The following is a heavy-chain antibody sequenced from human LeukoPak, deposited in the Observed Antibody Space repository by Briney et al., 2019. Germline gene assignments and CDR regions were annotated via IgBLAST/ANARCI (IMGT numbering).Heavy chain of an antibody. D-gene: IGHD1/OR15-1a*01. V-gene: IGHV3-53*01. Sequence: VGSLRLSCAASGFTASSSYMTSIRQAPGKGLEWVSVIYGGGGTYYADSVKGRFIISRDNSNNTLYLQMNSLRAEDTAVYYCARDWNNMAGWFDPWGQGTLVTVSS. CDR2: IYGGGGT. CDR3: ARDWNNMAGWFDP. CDR1: GFTASSSY. J-gene: IGHJ5*02.